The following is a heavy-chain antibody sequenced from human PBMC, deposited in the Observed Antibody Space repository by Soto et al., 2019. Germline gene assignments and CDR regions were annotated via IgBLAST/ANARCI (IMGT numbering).Heavy chain of an antibody. V-gene: IGHV1-69*13. D-gene: IGHD3-22*01. CDR2: IIPIIGTR. Sequence: GASVKVSCKASGDTFRSYAVSWVRQAPGQGLEWMGGIIPIIGTRNYAQKFQGRVTITADESTSTAYMELSSLRSEDTAVYYCARAHDSSGLLLDYFDYWGQGTLVTVSS. CDR1: GDTFRSYA. J-gene: IGHJ4*02. CDR3: ARAHDSSGLLLDYFDY.